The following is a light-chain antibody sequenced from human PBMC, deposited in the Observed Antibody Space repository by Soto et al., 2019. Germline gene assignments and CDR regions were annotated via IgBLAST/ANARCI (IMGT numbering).Light chain of an antibody. CDR3: QQRRSWPIT. J-gene: IGKJ5*01. CDR1: QSVINY. V-gene: IGKV3-11*01. Sequence: EIVLTQSPATLSLSPGERATLSCRASQSVINYLGWYQQKPGQAPRLLIYDTSNRATGIPARFSGSGSGTDFSLTISSLEPEDFAVYYCQQRRSWPITFGQGTRLEIK. CDR2: DTS.